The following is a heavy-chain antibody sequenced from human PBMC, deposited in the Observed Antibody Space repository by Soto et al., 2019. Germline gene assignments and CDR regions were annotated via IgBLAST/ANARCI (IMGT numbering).Heavy chain of an antibody. V-gene: IGHV1-18*01. Sequence: QVQLVQSGAEVKKPGASVKVSCKASGYTFTSSGMSWVRQAPGQGLAWMGWISAHTGSSEYAQRFQGRVTMNTDRSTSTAYMELRSLRSDDTAVYYCARAFFYQGSDSRGYSFDAFDFWGPGTLVTVSS. D-gene: IGHD3-22*01. J-gene: IGHJ3*01. CDR3: ARAFFYQGSDSRGYSFDAFDF. CDR2: ISAHTGSS. CDR1: GYTFTSSG.